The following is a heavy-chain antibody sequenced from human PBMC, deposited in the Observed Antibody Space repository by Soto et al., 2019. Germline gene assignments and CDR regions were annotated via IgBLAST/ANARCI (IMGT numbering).Heavy chain of an antibody. Sequence: QVQLVQSGAEVKKPESSVKVSCKAPGGTFSTYAISWVRQAPGQGLEWMGGIIPMFGTANYAQRFQDRVTITADESTNTVXXXXXXXXSXXXAVYFCASGIQLWLRRINNGYSGWGQGTLVTVSS. CDR3: ASGIQLWLRRINNGYSG. CDR1: GGTFSTYA. D-gene: IGHD5-18*01. J-gene: IGHJ4*02. V-gene: IGHV1-69*12. CDR2: IIPMFGTA.